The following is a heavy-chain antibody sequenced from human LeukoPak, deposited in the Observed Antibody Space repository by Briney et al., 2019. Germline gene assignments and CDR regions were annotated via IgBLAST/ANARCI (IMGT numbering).Heavy chain of an antibody. Sequence: GGSLRLSRAASGFTFSSYAMSWVRQAPGKGLEWVSYISRVSSTIYYADSVKGRFTISRDNAMNSLYLQMNSLRAEDTAVYYCARIPDYDYVWGSYYYYYYMDVWGKGTTVTVSS. V-gene: IGHV3-48*01. CDR2: ISRVSSTI. CDR3: ARIPDYDYVWGSYYYYYYMDV. CDR1: GFTFSSYA. D-gene: IGHD3-16*01. J-gene: IGHJ6*03.